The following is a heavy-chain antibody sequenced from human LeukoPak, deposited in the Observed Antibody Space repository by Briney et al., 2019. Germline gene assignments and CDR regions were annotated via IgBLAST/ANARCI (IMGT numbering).Heavy chain of an antibody. CDR3: ARDYGTRDYGDYYYYYYMDV. CDR2: ISSSGSTI. D-gene: IGHD4-17*01. CDR1: GFTFSDYY. J-gene: IGHJ6*03. V-gene: IGHV3-11*01. Sequence: GGSLRLSCAASGFTFSDYYMSWIRQAPGKGLEWVSYISSSGSTIYYADSVKGRFTISRDNAKNSLYLQMNSLRAEDTAVYYCARDYGTRDYGDYYYYYYMDVWGKGTTVTISS.